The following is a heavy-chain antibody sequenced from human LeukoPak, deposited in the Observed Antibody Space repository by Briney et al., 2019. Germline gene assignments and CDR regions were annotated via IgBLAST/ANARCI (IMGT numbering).Heavy chain of an antibody. Sequence: SVKVSCKASGFTFTSSAVQWVRQARGRRLEWIGWIVVGSGNTNCAQMFQGRVTITRDMSTSTAYMELSSLRSEDTAVYYCAAPNRIQLDYWGQGTLVTVSS. J-gene: IGHJ4*02. D-gene: IGHD5-18*01. CDR1: GFTFTSSA. CDR3: AAPNRIQLDY. CDR2: IVVGSGNT. V-gene: IGHV1-58*01.